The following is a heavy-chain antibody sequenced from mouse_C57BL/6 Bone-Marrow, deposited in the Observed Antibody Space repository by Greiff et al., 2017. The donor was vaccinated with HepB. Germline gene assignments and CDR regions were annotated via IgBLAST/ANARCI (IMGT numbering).Heavy chain of an antibody. D-gene: IGHD2-1*01. CDR2: IRLKSDNYAT. V-gene: IGHV6-3*01. CDR3: PRIYYGNFYFDY. CDR1: GFTFSNYW. Sequence: EVQVVESGGGLVQPGGSMKLSCVASGFTFSNYWMNWVRQSPEKGLEWVAQIRLKSDNYATHYAESVKGRFTISRDYSKSSVYLQMNNLRAEDTGIYYCPRIYYGNFYFDYWGQGTTLTVSS. J-gene: IGHJ2*01.